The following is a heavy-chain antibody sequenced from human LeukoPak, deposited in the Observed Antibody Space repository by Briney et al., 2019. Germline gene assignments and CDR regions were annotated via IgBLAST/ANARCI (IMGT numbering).Heavy chain of an antibody. CDR3: ARIAVAGLLRDY. J-gene: IGHJ4*02. V-gene: IGHV3-74*01. Sequence: GGSLRLSCAASGCTFSSYWMHWVRQAPGKGLVWVSRINSDGSSTSYADSVKGRFTISRDNAKNTLYLQMNSLRAEDTAVYYCARIAVAGLLRDYWGQGTLVTVSS. CDR2: INSDGSST. CDR1: GCTFSSYW. D-gene: IGHD6-19*01.